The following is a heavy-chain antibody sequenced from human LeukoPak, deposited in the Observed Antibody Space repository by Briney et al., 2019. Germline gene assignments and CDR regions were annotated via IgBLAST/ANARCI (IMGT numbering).Heavy chain of an antibody. J-gene: IGHJ3*02. V-gene: IGHV2-5*02. CDR1: GFSLTTSGVG. Sequence: SGPTPVKPAQTLTLTCTFSGFSLTTSGVGVGWIRQPPGKALEWLALLHWDDDKRYSPSLKSRLTITKDTSKNQVVLTMTYMDPVDTATYYCAHSLGYGSGSYRHDAFDIWGQGTMVTVSS. CDR2: LHWDDDK. D-gene: IGHD3-10*01. CDR3: AHSLGYGSGSYRHDAFDI.